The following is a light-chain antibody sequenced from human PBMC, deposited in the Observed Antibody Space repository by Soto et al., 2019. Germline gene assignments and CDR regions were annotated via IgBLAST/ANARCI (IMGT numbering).Light chain of an antibody. CDR3: QQYDSFSVT. CDR1: QSISSW. V-gene: IGKV1-5*03. CDR2: KAS. J-gene: IGKJ1*01. Sequence: DIQMTQSPSTLSASVGDRVTITCRASQSISSWLAWYQQKPGKAPKLLIYKASSLESGVPPRFSGSGSGTEFTLTISSLQPEDFATYYCQQYDSFSVTFGQGTRWIS.